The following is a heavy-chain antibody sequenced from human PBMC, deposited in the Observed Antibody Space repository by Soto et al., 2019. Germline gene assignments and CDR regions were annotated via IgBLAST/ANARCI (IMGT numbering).Heavy chain of an antibody. CDR1: GGTLSNYA. Sequence: QVQLVQSGAEVKKPGSSVKVSCKASGGTLSNYAIAWVRLAPGQWLEWVGGVIPIFSIMKYAQKFQDRVTFTADDSTNTAYMELSSLTSEDTAVYYCARGRTIFGVVNFDYWGQGTLVTVSS. V-gene: IGHV1-69*01. D-gene: IGHD3-3*01. CDR3: ARGRTIFGVVNFDY. J-gene: IGHJ4*02. CDR2: VIPIFSIM.